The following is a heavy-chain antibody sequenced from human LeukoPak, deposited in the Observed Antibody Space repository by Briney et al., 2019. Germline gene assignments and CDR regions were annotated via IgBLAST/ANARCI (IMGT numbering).Heavy chain of an antibody. CDR2: IYYSGST. J-gene: IGHJ5*02. CDR3: ARENYGSGSYWDNWFDP. CDR1: GGSVSSDY. Sequence: SETLSLTCTVSGGSVSSDYWSWIRQPPGKGLEWLGYIYYSGSTYYNPSLKSRVTISVDTSKNQFSLKLSSVTAADTAVYYCARENYGSGSYWDNWFDPWGQGTLVTVSS. V-gene: IGHV4-59*06. D-gene: IGHD3-10*01.